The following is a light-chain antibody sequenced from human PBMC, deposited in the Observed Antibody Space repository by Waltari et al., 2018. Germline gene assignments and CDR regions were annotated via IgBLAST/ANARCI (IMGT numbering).Light chain of an antibody. Sequence: QSVLTQPPSASGTPGPGATISCSGSSSTIGRKTVSGYQQLPGTAPKLLIYTNNQRPSGVPDRFSGSKSGTSASLAISGLQSEDEADYYCAAWDDSLNGRVFGGGTKVTVL. V-gene: IGLV1-44*01. CDR2: TNN. CDR1: SSTIGRKT. J-gene: IGLJ3*02. CDR3: AAWDDSLNGRV.